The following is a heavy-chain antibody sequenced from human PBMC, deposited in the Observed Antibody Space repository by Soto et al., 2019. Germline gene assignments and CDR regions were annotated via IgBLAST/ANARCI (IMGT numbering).Heavy chain of an antibody. V-gene: IGHV3-48*03. CDR3: ARAGSESRGYYFFDS. D-gene: IGHD3-22*01. Sequence: GGSLRLSCEASGFIFSNAEMNWVRQAPGKGLEWVAHISNTGSTVFFADSVKGRFTISRDNTKNSVYLQMNSLRAGDTAVYYCARAGSESRGYYFFDSWGQGAQVTVSS. CDR1: GFIFSNAE. J-gene: IGHJ4*02. CDR2: ISNTGSTV.